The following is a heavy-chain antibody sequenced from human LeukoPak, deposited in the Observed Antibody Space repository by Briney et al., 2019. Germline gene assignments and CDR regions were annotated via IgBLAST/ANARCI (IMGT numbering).Heavy chain of an antibody. CDR1: GFPFSKAW. Sequence: PGGSLRLSCAGSGFPFSKAWMSWVRQAPGEGLEWLGRFKSKTDGWATDYAAPVKGRFSLSRDDSKNTLYLQMNSLKIEDTAVYYCTSDRGIAARPLFDLWGQGTLVTVSS. CDR3: TSDRGIAARPLFDL. CDR2: FKSKTDGWAT. J-gene: IGHJ4*02. D-gene: IGHD6-6*01. V-gene: IGHV3-15*01.